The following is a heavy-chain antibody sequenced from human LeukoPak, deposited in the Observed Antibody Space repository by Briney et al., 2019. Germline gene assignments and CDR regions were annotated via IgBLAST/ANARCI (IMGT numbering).Heavy chain of an antibody. D-gene: IGHD3-10*01. CDR2: IYYSGST. V-gene: IGHV4-59*12. Sequence: SETLSLTCTVSGGSISSYYWSWIRQPPGKGLEWIGYIYYSGSTNYNPSLKSRFTISVDRPKNQFFLNVTSLTAADTAVYYCARSRQASGLFSSWGQGTLVVVSS. CDR1: GGSISSYY. J-gene: IGHJ5*02. CDR3: ARSRQASGLFSS.